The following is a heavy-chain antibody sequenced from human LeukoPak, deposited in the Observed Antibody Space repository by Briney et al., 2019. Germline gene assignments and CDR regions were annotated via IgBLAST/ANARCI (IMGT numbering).Heavy chain of an antibody. J-gene: IGHJ5*02. V-gene: IGHV3-30*02. CDR2: IRYDGSNK. CDR3: ARDHEATELWFGEEDWFDP. Sequence: PGGSLRLSCAASGFTFSSYGMHWVRQAPGKGLEWVAFIRYDGSNKYYADSVKGRFTISRDNAKNSLYLQMNSLRAEDTAVYYCARDHEATELWFGEEDWFDPWGQGTLVTVSS. CDR1: GFTFSSYG. D-gene: IGHD3-10*01.